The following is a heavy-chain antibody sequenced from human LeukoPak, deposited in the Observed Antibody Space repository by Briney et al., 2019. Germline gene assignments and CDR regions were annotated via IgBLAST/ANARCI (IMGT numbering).Heavy chain of an antibody. CDR1: GFSFSSFG. D-gene: IGHD3-22*01. CDR3: ARDSYYDSSGYYHNPIVGY. J-gene: IGHJ4*02. Sequence: GGTLRLSCAASGFSFSSFGMSWVRQAPGRGLEWVSYISSSGSTIYYADSVKGRFTISRDNAKNSLYLQMNSLRAEDTAVYYCARDSYYDSSGYYHNPIVGYWGQGTLVTVSS. CDR2: ISSSGSTI. V-gene: IGHV3-11*01.